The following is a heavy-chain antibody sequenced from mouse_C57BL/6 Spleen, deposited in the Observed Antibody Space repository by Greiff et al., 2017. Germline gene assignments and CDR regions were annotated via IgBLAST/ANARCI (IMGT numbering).Heavy chain of an antibody. CDR3: ARPYGNYEGFAY. D-gene: IGHD2-1*01. V-gene: IGHV1-50*01. CDR2: IDPSDSYT. CDR1: GYTFTSYW. J-gene: IGHJ3*01. Sequence: VQLQQPGAELVKPGASVKLSCKASGYTFTSYWMQWVKQRPGQGLEWIGEIDPSDSYTNYNQKFKGKATLTVDKSSSTAYMQLSSLTSEDSAVYYCARPYGNYEGFAYWGQGTLVTVSA.